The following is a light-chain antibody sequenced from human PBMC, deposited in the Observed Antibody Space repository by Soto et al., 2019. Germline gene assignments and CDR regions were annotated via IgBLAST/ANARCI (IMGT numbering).Light chain of an antibody. J-gene: IGKJ5*01. Sequence: EIVLTQSPGTLSLSPGERATLSCRASQSVSSKLAWYQQKPGQAPTLLLYGASTRATGIPARFSGSGCGTEFTLTISSLQSEDFVVYYCQQYNNWPPITFGQGTRLEIK. CDR2: GAS. CDR3: QQYNNWPPIT. CDR1: QSVSSK. V-gene: IGKV3-15*01.